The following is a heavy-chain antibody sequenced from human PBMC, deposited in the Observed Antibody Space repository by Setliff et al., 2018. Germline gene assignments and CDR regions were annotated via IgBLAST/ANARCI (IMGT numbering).Heavy chain of an antibody. CDR1: GGSISRSSYY. CDR3: ARSMIQRNYYCGLDV. Sequence: SETLSLTCTVSGGSISRSSYYWGWIRQPPGKGLEWIGSIYHTGTTYYNPSLKSRVTISVDTSKNQLSLKLSSVTAADTAVYYCARSMIQRNYYCGLDVWGQGTTVTVSS. CDR2: IYHTGTT. V-gene: IGHV4-39*07. D-gene: IGHD3-16*01. J-gene: IGHJ6*02.